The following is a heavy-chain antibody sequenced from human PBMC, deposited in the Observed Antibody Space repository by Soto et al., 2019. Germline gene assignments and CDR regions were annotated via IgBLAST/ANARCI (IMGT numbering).Heavy chain of an antibody. CDR3: AREDYEYYYYGMDV. Sequence: SETLSLTCTVSGGSISSGGYYWSWIRQQPGKSLEWIGYIYYSGSTYYNPSLKSRVTISVDTSKNQFSLKLSSVTAADTAVYYCAREDYEYYYYGMDVWGQGTTVTVSS. J-gene: IGHJ6*02. CDR2: IYYSGST. D-gene: IGHD4-17*01. CDR1: GGSISSGGYY. V-gene: IGHV4-31*03.